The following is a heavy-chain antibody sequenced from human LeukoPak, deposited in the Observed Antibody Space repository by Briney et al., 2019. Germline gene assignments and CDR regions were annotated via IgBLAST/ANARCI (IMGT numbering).Heavy chain of an antibody. Sequence: AGGSLRLSCAASGFTFSDYYMSWIRQAPGKGLEWVSYISSSGSTIYYADSVKGRFTISRDNAKNSLYLQMNSLRAEDTAVHYCARVSLRFLEWPDAFDIWGQGTMVTVSS. J-gene: IGHJ3*02. CDR2: ISSSGSTI. D-gene: IGHD3-3*01. V-gene: IGHV3-11*04. CDR3: ARVSLRFLEWPDAFDI. CDR1: GFTFSDYY.